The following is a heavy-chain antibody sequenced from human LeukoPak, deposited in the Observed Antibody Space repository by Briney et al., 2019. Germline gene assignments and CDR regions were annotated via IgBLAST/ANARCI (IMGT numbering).Heavy chain of an antibody. CDR3: AKDLYYYDSSGYYHVYFDY. CDR2: ISGSGGST. CDR1: GFTFSSYA. Sequence: GGSLRLSCAASGFTFSSYAMSWVRQAPGKGLEWVSAISGSGGSTYYADSVKGRFTISRDNSKNTLYPQMNSLRAEDTAVYYCAKDLYYYDSSGYYHVYFDYWGQGTLVTVSS. D-gene: IGHD3-22*01. J-gene: IGHJ4*02. V-gene: IGHV3-23*01.